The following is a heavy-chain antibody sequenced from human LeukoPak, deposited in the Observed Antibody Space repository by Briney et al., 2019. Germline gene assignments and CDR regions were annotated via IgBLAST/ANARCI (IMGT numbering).Heavy chain of an antibody. V-gene: IGHV3-30-3*01. D-gene: IGHD6-19*01. CDR1: GFTFSKYD. Sequence: GGSLRLSCVASGFTFSKYDVHWVRQAPGKGLEWVAAIAYDGNNKIYADSVKGRFTISRDNSKNTLYLQMNSLRAEDTAVYYCARAAAETGAFRDNWFDPWGQGTLVTVSS. J-gene: IGHJ5*02. CDR3: ARAAAETGAFRDNWFDP. CDR2: IAYDGNNK.